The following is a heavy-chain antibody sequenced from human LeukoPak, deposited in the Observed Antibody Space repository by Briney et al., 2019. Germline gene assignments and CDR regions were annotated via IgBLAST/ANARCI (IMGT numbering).Heavy chain of an antibody. CDR3: ARDPGYYGSGSYVN. V-gene: IGHV3-21*01. Sequence: GGSLRLSCAASGFTFSSYGMNWVRQAPGKGLEWVSSIGRSPSYIYYADSVKGRFTISRDNAKDSLDLQMNSLRAEDTAVYYCARDPGYYGSGSYVNWGQGTLVTVSS. J-gene: IGHJ4*02. CDR2: IGRSPSYI. D-gene: IGHD3-10*01. CDR1: GFTFSSYG.